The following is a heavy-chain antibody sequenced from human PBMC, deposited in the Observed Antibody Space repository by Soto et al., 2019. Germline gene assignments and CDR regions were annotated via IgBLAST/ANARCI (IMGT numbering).Heavy chain of an antibody. Sequence: GGSLRLSCVGSGFSFNSYWMTWVRQAPGKGLEWVANIKQSGTEKFYVDSVKGRFTISRDNAKNSLFLEMNSLRVGDTGVYYCAREKWLQFYFYYGLDVWGQGTTVTVSS. V-gene: IGHV3-7*01. D-gene: IGHD4-4*01. CDR3: AREKWLQFYFYYGLDV. CDR2: IKQSGTEK. CDR1: GFSFNSYW. J-gene: IGHJ6*02.